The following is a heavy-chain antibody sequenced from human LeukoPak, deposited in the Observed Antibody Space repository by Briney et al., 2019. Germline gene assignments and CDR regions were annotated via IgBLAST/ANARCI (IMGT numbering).Heavy chain of an antibody. V-gene: IGHV4-31*03. CDR2: IYYSGST. Sequence: SETLSLTCTVSGGSISSGGYYWSWIRQHPGKGLEWIGYIYYSGSTYYNPSLKSRVTISVDTSKNQFSLKLSSVTAADTAVYYCARAGGIRGYCSGGSCYLYFDYWGQGTLVTVSS. CDR3: ARAGGIRGYCSGGSCYLYFDY. D-gene: IGHD2-15*01. CDR1: GGSISSGGYY. J-gene: IGHJ4*02.